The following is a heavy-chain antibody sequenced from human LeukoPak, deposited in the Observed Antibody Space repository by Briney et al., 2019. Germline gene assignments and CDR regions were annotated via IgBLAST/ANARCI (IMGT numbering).Heavy chain of an antibody. Sequence: PGGSPRLSCAASGFTVSSNYMSWVRQAPGKGLEWVSVIYSGGSTYYADSVKGRFTISRDNSKNTLYLQMNSLRAEDTAVYYCARVPAATHYYYYGMDVWGQGTTVTVSS. J-gene: IGHJ6*02. CDR2: IYSGGST. CDR3: ARVPAATHYYYYGMDV. D-gene: IGHD2-2*01. CDR1: GFTVSSNY. V-gene: IGHV3-66*01.